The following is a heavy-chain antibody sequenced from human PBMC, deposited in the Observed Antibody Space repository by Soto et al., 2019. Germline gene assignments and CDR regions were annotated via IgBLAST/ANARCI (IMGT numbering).Heavy chain of an antibody. D-gene: IGHD2-21*01. CDR2: ISSSGSTI. J-gene: IGHJ3*02. V-gene: IGHV3-48*03. CDR3: ARAGGGDRDAFDI. Sequence: GGSLRLSCAASGFTFSSYEMNWVRQATGKGLEWVSYISSSGSTIYYADSVKGRFTISRDNAKNSLYLQMNSLRAEDTAVYYCARAGGGDRDAFDIWGQGTMVTVSS. CDR1: GFTFSSYE.